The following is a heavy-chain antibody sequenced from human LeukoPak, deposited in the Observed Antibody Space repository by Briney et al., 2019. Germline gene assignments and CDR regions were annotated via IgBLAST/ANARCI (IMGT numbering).Heavy chain of an antibody. CDR1: GFTVSSNY. V-gene: IGHV3-66*01. D-gene: IGHD3-22*01. J-gene: IGHJ3*02. Sequence: GGSLRLSCAASGFTVSSNYMSWVRQAPGKGLEWVSVIYSGGSTYYADSVKGRFTISRDNSKNTLYLQMNNLRAEDTAVYYCARDSSSGPNDAFDIWGQGTMVTVSS. CDR2: IYSGGST. CDR3: ARDSSSGPNDAFDI.